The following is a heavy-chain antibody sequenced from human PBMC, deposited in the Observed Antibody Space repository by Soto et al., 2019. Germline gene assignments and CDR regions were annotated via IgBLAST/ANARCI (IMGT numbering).Heavy chain of an antibody. CDR3: ARIHSDFWSGYSRYWYFDL. V-gene: IGHV2-26*01. J-gene: IGHJ2*01. D-gene: IGHD3-3*01. Sequence: QVTLKEYGPVLVKPTEPLTLTCTVSVFSLSNARMGVSWIRQPPGTALEWLAHIFSNDEKSYSTSRKSRLTISKTTSKSQLVLTITNMDPVDTATYYCARIHSDFWSGYSRYWYFDLWGRGTLVTVSS. CDR1: VFSLSNARMG. CDR2: IFSNDEK.